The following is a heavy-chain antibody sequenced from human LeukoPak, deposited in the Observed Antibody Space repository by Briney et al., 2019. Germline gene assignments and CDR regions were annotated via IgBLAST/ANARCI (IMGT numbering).Heavy chain of an antibody. J-gene: IGHJ3*02. CDR1: GGSISSGGYS. V-gene: IGHV4-30-2*01. CDR3: ARAGYCSSTSCLDAFDI. Sequence: SQTLSLTCAVSGGSISSGGYSWSWIRQPPGKGLEWIGYIYHSGSTYYNPSLKSRVTISVDRSKNQFSLKLSSVTAADTAVYYCARAGYCSSTSCLDAFDIWGQGKMVTVSS. CDR2: IYHSGST. D-gene: IGHD2-2*01.